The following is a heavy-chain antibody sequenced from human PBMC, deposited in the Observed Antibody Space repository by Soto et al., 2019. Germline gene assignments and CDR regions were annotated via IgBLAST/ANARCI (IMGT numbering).Heavy chain of an antibody. J-gene: IGHJ6*02. CDR1: GYTFTSYY. V-gene: IGHV1-46*01. D-gene: IGHD3-22*01. Sequence: GASVKVSCKASGYTFTSYYMHWVRQAPGQGLEWMGIINPSGGSTSYAQKFQGRVTMTRDTSTSTVYMELSSLRSEDTAVYYCAREGYYDSSGYYPADWYYYYGMDVWGQGTTVSVSS. CDR3: AREGYYDSSGYYPADWYYYYGMDV. CDR2: INPSGGST.